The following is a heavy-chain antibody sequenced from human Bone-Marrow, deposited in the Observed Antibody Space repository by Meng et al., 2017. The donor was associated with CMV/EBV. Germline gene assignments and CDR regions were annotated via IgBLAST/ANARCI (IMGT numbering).Heavy chain of an antibody. D-gene: IGHD2-2*02. J-gene: IGHJ6*02. CDR2: ISAYNGNT. CDR1: GYTFTSYG. V-gene: IGHV1-18*01. CDR3: ARVRNTDGMDV. Sequence: ASVKVSCKASGYTFTSYGISWVRQAPGQGLEWMGWISAYNGNTNYAQKLQGRVTITRNTSISTAYMELSSLRSEDTAVYYCARVRNTDGMDVWGQGTTVTVSS.